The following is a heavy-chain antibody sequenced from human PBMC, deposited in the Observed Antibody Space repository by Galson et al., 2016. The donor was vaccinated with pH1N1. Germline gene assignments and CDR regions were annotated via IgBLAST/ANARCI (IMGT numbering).Heavy chain of an antibody. V-gene: IGHV1-2*02. Sequence: SVKVSCKASEYTLRRYYIHWVRQAPGQGLEWMGWINPDSDGTNYAQKFQGRVTMTRDTSISTAYMELTGLTSGDTAVYYCAGVLVGKYDWGQGTLVTVSS. D-gene: IGHD3-3*02. CDR3: AGVLVGKYD. J-gene: IGHJ4*02. CDR2: INPDSDGT. CDR1: EYTLRRYY.